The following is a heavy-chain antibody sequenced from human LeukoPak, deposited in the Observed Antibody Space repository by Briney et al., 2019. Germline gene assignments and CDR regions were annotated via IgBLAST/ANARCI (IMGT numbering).Heavy chain of an antibody. CDR2: ISESSSHT. Sequence: GGSLPLSCEASGFTFSGYRMNWVRQAPGKGLEWVSYISESSSHTYNADSVKGRFTISRDNAKNSLYLQMNSLRVEDTGIYYCARDRAVKARIGGMDVWGQGTTVIVSS. D-gene: IGHD4-4*01. J-gene: IGHJ6*02. CDR1: GFTFSGYR. V-gene: IGHV3-21*06. CDR3: ARDRAVKARIGGMDV.